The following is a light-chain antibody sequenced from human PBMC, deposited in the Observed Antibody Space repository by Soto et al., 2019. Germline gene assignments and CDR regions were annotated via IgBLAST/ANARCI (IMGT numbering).Light chain of an antibody. V-gene: IGKV1-9*01. CDR1: QGISSY. CDR2: AAS. J-gene: IGKJ5*01. Sequence: DIQLTQSPSFLSASVGDRVTITCRASQGISSYLAWHQQKPGKAPKLLIYAASTLQSGVPSRFSGSGSGTEFTLTISSLQPEDFATYYCQQLNSYPRITFGQGTRLEIK. CDR3: QQLNSYPRIT.